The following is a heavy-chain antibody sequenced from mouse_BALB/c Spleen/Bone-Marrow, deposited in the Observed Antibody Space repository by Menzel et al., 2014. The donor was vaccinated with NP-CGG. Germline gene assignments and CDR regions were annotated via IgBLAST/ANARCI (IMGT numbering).Heavy chain of an antibody. V-gene: IGHV5-6*01. CDR2: ISSGGGYA. D-gene: IGHD2-4*01. CDR3: ARQGNDYAAWFAY. Sequence: EVQLQQSGGDLVKPGGSLKLSCAAPGFTFSSYGMSWVRQTPDKRLEWVATISSGGGYAYYPDSVKGRFTISRDNAKNTLYLQMSSLKSEDTAMYYCARQGNDYAAWFAYWGQGTLVTVSA. CDR1: GFTFSSYG. J-gene: IGHJ3*01.